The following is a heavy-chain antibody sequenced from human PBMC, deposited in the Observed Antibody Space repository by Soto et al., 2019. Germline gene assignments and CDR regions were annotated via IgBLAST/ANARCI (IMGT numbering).Heavy chain of an antibody. J-gene: IGHJ6*02. D-gene: IGHD6-13*01. CDR1: GFTFSSES. CDR2: ISYDGSNK. CDR3: ARVDRDGYSSSWYAYYYYGMDV. Sequence: RGSPRLSCAASGFTFSSESMHWVRQAPGKGLEWVAVISYDGSNKYYADSVKGRLTISRDNSKNTLYLQMNSLRAEDTAVYYCARVDRDGYSSSWYAYYYYGMDVWGQGTTVTVSS. V-gene: IGHV3-30-3*01.